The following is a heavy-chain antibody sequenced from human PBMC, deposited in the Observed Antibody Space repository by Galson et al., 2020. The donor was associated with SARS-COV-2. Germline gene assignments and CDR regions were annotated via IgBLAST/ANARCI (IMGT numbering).Heavy chain of an antibody. CDR3: ARDRRRITIFGVVRDFDY. Sequence: ASVKVSCKASGYTFTSYAISWVRQAPGQGLEWMGWISAYNGNTNYAQKLQGRVTMTTDTSTSTAYMELRSLRSDDTAVYYCARDRRRITIFGVVRDFDYWGQGTLVTVSS. J-gene: IGHJ4*02. D-gene: IGHD3-3*01. CDR1: GYTFTSYA. V-gene: IGHV1-18*01. CDR2: ISAYNGNT.